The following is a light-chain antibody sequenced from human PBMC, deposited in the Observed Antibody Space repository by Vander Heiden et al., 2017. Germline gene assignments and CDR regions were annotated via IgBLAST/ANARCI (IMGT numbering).Light chain of an antibody. CDR2: DVT. V-gene: IGLV2-8*01. J-gene: IGLJ2*01. CDR1: NSDIGHYDY. Sequence: QSPLPHPPSASRSPGHSVTISCTGSNSDIGHYDYVSWYQQHPGKAPKLMIYDVTKRPSGVPDRFSGSKSGNTASLTVSGLQADDEAQYDCSSDAGNNEYVLFGGGTKLTVL. CDR3: SSDAGNNEYVL.